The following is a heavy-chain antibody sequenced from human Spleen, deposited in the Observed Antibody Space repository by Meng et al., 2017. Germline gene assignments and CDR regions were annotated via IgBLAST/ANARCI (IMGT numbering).Heavy chain of an antibody. D-gene: IGHD6-13*01. V-gene: IGHV1-2*06. Sequence: ASVKVSCKASGYTLTAYCIHWVRQAPGQGLEWMGRINPNNDDTHYAQKFQGRVTMTGDTSISTAYMDLSGLRSDDTAVYYCARDEDISAAGKLFGDYWGQGTLVTVSS. J-gene: IGHJ4*02. CDR1: GYTLTAYC. CDR2: INPNNDDT. CDR3: ARDEDISAAGKLFGDY.